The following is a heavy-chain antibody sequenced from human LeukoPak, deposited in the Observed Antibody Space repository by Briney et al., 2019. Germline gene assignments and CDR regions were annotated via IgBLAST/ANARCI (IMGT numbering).Heavy chain of an antibody. D-gene: IGHD5-12*01. CDR2: IYTSGST. Sequence: PSETLSLTCAISDDSISSGGYSWSWIRQPAGKGLEWIGRIYTSGSTNYNPSLKSRVTISVDTSKNQFSLKLSSVTAADTAVYYCARDGYSGYDGGYYFDYWGQGTLVTVSS. V-gene: IGHV4-61*02. CDR3: ARDGYSGYDGGYYFDY. CDR1: DDSISSGGYS. J-gene: IGHJ4*02.